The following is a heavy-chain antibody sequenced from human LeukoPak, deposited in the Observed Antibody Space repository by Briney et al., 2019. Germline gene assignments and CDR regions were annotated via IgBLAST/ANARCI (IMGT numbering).Heavy chain of an antibody. CDR1: GFTFTRQT. CDR2: MKEDGSVI. V-gene: IGHV3-7*01. CDR3: ARDIGYFDL. D-gene: IGHD2-15*01. Sequence: GGSLRLSCAASGFTFTRQTMSWVRQAPGKGLEWVASMKEDGSVINYVDSVKGRFTISRDNAKNSLFLQMNSLRAEDTAVYYCARDIGYFDLWGQGTLVTVSS. J-gene: IGHJ4*02.